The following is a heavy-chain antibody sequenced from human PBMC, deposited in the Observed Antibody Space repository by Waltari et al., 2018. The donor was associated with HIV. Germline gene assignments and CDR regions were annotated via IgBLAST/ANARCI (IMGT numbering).Heavy chain of an antibody. V-gene: IGHV4-59*01. CDR2: IHYTGTT. CDR3: ARYRVCGEDCADGFDL. J-gene: IGHJ3*01. Sequence: QVQLQESGPGVVKPSETLSLTCTVSGGSIYGYYWGWIRQPPEYGLERIAYIHYTGTTGNHPSLKSRLSISLDTSKNHFSLKLRAVTAADTAIYYCARYRVCGEDCADGFDLWGQGTLVTVSS. D-gene: IGHD2-21*02. CDR1: GGSIYGYY.